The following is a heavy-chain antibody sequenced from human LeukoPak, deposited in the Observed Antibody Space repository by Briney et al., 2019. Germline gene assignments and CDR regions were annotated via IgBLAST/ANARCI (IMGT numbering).Heavy chain of an antibody. CDR2: INDNGGTT. Sequence: GRSLRLSCAASGFTFTRRWMHWVRQAPGKGLVWVSHINDNGGTTTYADSVKGRFTISRDNAKNTLFLQMNSLRVEDTAVYYCASDRGYANDYWGQGTLVTVSS. CDR1: GFTFTRRW. D-gene: IGHD5-18*01. V-gene: IGHV3-74*01. J-gene: IGHJ4*02. CDR3: ASDRGYANDY.